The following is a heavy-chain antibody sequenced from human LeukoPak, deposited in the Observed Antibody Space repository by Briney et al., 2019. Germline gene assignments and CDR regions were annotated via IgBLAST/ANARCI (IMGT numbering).Heavy chain of an antibody. Sequence: SETLSLTCTVSGGSISSSSCYWGWIRQPPGKGLEWIGSIYYSGSTYYNPSLKSRVTISVDTSKNQFSLKLSSVTAADTAVYYCARVGAYDSSGYYQKGRAFDIWGQGAMVTVSS. J-gene: IGHJ3*02. D-gene: IGHD3-22*01. CDR1: GGSISSSSCY. V-gene: IGHV4-39*07. CDR3: ARVGAYDSSGYYQKGRAFDI. CDR2: IYYSGST.